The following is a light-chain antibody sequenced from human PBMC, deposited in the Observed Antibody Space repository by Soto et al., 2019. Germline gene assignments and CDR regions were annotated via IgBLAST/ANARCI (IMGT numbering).Light chain of an antibody. V-gene: IGKV1-33*01. J-gene: IGKJ3*01. Sequence: DIQLTQSPSSLSASLGDRITITCQASQDISTYLNWYQQKPGRAPNLLIYDASTLETGVPSRFSGSGSGTEFAFTITSLQPEGIATYFCHQYYDLQTFGPGTTVDIK. CDR3: HQYYDLQT. CDR2: DAS. CDR1: QDISTY.